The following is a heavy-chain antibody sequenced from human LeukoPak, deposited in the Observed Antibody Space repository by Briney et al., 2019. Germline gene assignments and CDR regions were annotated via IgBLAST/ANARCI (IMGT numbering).Heavy chain of an antibody. V-gene: IGHV3-30*02. J-gene: IGHJ5*02. CDR2: IRYDGSNK. D-gene: IGHD6-6*01. CDR1: GFTFSSYG. Sequence: GGSLRLPCAASGFTFSSYGMHWVRQAPGKGLEWVAFIRYDGSNKYYADSVKGRFTISRDNSKNTLYLQMNCLRAEDTAVYYCAKHKYSSSPAWFDPWGQGTLVTVSS. CDR3: AKHKYSSSPAWFDP.